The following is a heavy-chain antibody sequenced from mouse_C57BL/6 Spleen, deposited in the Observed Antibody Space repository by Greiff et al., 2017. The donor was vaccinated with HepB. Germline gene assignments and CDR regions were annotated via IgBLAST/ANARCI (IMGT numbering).Heavy chain of an antibody. CDR3: ARGTTGYAMDY. D-gene: IGHD1-1*01. CDR2: INPYNGGT. CDR1: GYTFTDYY. Sequence: EVQLQQSGPVLVKPGASVKMSCKASGYTFTDYYMNWVKQSHGKSLEWIGVINPYNGGTSYNQKFKGKATLTGDKSSSTAYMELNSLTSEDSAVYYCARGTTGYAMDYWGQGTSVTVSS. J-gene: IGHJ4*01. V-gene: IGHV1-19*01.